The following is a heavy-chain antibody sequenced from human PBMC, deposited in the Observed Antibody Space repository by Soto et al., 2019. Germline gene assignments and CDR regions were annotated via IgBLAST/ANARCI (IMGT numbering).Heavy chain of an antibody. CDR1: GFNFGNFA. CDR2: ISENGKTK. Sequence: QVQVVESGGGVVQPGKSLRLSCAASGFNFGNFAMHWVRQTPGGGLEWVAVISENGKTKYFGYSVKGRLTISRDNSRNTVALQMNSLRPEDTAIYFCAKGRSCYYPLNFYFYMDAWGRGTKVAVSS. D-gene: IGHD2-21*01. CDR3: AKGRSCYYPLNFYFYMDA. J-gene: IGHJ6*03. V-gene: IGHV3-30*18.